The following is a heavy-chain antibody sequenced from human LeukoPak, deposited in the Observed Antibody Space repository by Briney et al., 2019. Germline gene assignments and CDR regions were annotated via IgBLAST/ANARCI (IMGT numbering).Heavy chain of an antibody. V-gene: IGHV3-21*01. Sequence: GGSLRLSCAASGFTFSSYSMNWGRQAPGKGLEWVSSISSSSSYIYYADSVKGRFTISRDNAKNSLYLQMNSLRAEDTAVYYCARDGVPGVYYYYMDVWGKGTTVTVSS. J-gene: IGHJ6*03. CDR1: GFTFSSYS. D-gene: IGHD7-27*01. CDR2: ISSSSSYI. CDR3: ARDGVPGVYYYYMDV.